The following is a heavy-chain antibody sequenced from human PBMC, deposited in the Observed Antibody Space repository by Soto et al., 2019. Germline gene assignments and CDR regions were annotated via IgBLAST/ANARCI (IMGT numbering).Heavy chain of an antibody. V-gene: IGHV3-21*01. Sequence: GGSLRLSCAVSGFPFDSYSMSWVRQAPGQGLEWLASLSSGSFYIFHADSIRGRFTIARDDAKNLLFLQMNSLTIEDTATYYCAREANTIYAPHGLDVWGQGTAVTVSS. D-gene: IGHD3-3*01. CDR3: AREANTIYAPHGLDV. J-gene: IGHJ6*02. CDR2: LSSGSFYI. CDR1: GFPFDSYS.